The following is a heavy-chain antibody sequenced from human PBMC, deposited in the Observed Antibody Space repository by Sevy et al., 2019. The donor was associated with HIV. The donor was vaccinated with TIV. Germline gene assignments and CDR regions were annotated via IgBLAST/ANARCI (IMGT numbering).Heavy chain of an antibody. D-gene: IGHD3-10*01. Sequence: ASVKVSCKASGYTFTSYDINWVRQATGQGLEWMGWMNPNSGNTGYAQKFQGRVTITRNTSISTAYMELSSLRSEDTAVYYCARGGPGYYYGSGSYGFSDYWGQGTLVTVSS. J-gene: IGHJ4*02. V-gene: IGHV1-8*03. CDR2: MNPNSGNT. CDR1: GYTFTSYD. CDR3: ARGGPGYYYGSGSYGFSDY.